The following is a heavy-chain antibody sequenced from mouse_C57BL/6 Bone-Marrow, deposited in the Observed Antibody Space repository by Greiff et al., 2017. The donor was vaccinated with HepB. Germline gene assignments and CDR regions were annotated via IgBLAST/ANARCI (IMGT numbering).Heavy chain of an antibody. D-gene: IGHD1-1*01. J-gene: IGHJ2*01. Sequence: EVNLVESGGGLVKPGGSLKLSSAASGFTFSSYAMSWVRQTPEKRLEWVATISDGGSYTYYPDNVKGRFTISRDNAKNNLYLQMSHLKSEDTAMYYCARDPYYGSSVYWGQGTTLTVSS. CDR2: ISDGGSYT. CDR1: GFTFSSYA. CDR3: ARDPYYGSSVY. V-gene: IGHV5-4*01.